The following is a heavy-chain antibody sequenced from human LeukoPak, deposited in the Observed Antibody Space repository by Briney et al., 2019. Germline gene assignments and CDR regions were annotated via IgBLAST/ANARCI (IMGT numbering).Heavy chain of an antibody. V-gene: IGHV3-74*01. CDR3: ARDRGPRTGFMVREAYDY. D-gene: IGHD3-10*01. CDR2: INTDGSIT. Sequence: WGSLRLSCAASGFTFRDYWIHWVRQAPGKGLVWVSRINTDGSITNYADSVKGRFSISRDNAKNTLYLQMSSLRAEDTAVYYCARDRGPRTGFMVREAYDYWGQGTLVTVSS. J-gene: IGHJ4*02. CDR1: GFTFRDYW.